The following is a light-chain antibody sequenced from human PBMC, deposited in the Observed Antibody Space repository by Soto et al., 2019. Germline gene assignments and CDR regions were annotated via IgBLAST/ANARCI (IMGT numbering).Light chain of an antibody. CDR3: MQALQTRWT. CDR1: ESLLHTNGNNY. CDR2: FGS. V-gene: IGKV2-28*01. J-gene: IGKJ1*01. Sequence: DIVVTQSPLSLRFTRGEPASISCRSSESLLHTNGNNYLDWYLQKPGQSPQLLIYFGSTRASGVPDRFSGSGSDTDFTLTISRVEAEDVGVYYCMQALQTRWTFGQGTKVDIK.